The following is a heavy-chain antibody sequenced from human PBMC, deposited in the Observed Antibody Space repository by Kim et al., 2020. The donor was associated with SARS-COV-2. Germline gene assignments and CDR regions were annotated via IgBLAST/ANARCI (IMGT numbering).Heavy chain of an antibody. J-gene: IGHJ4*02. CDR2: ISGSGDNT. Sequence: GSLRLSCAASGFTFSSYAMRWVRQAPGKGLEWVSVISGSGDNTCYADSAKGRFTISRDNSKNTLYLQMNSLRAEDTAVYYCAKSTFDIVVVPAAPDLDYWGQGTLVTVSS. CDR3: AKSTFDIVVVPAAPDLDY. V-gene: IGHV3-23*01. CDR1: GFTFSSYA. D-gene: IGHD2-2*01.